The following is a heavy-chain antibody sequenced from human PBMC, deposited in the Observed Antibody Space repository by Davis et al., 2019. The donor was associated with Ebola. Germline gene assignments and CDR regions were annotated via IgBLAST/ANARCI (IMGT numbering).Heavy chain of an antibody. V-gene: IGHV3-15*01. CDR3: CTDAWTIFGIVADY. Sequence: GESLKISCAASGFTFTNAWMTWVRQAPGKGLEWLGRIKSKDYGETKDYAAPVKGRFIISRDDSENTFYLQMNSLKTGDTAVYYCCTDAWTIFGIVADYWGQGTLVTVSS. CDR1: GFTFTNAW. J-gene: IGHJ4*02. CDR2: IKSKDYGETK. D-gene: IGHD3-3*01.